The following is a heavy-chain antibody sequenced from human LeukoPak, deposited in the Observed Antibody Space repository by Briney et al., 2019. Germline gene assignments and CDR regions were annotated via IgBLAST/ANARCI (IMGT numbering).Heavy chain of an antibody. J-gene: IGHJ4*02. Sequence: SVKVSCKASGFTFTSSAMQWVRQARGQRLEWIGWIVVGSGNTNYAQKFQERVTITRDMSTSTAYMELISLRSEDTAVYYCAVRNYYDSSGYYSYWGQGTLVTVSS. D-gene: IGHD3-22*01. V-gene: IGHV1-58*02. CDR2: IVVGSGNT. CDR1: GFTFTSSA. CDR3: AVRNYYDSSGYYSY.